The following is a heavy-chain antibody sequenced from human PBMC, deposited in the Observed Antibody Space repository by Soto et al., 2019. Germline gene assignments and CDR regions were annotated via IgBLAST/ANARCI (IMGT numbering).Heavy chain of an antibody. J-gene: IGHJ6*02. V-gene: IGHV3-30*18. Sequence: QVQLVESGGGVVQPGRSLRLSCAASGFTFSIYGMHWVRQAPGKGLEWVALISYDGSTKFYADSVKGRFTISRDNSKSTLILEMNSLSAEDTAVYFCPKDAKKYNYYNHGMDVWAPGTTVTVSS. CDR3: PKDAKKYNYYNHGMDV. CDR2: ISYDGSTK. CDR1: GFTFSIYG. D-gene: IGHD1-1*01.